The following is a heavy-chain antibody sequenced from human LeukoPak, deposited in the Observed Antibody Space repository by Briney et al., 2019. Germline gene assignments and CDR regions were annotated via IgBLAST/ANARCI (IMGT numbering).Heavy chain of an antibody. CDR1: GGSISSYY. V-gene: IGHV4-59*01. Sequence: SETLSLTCTVSGGSISSYYWSWVRQPPGKGLEWIGYIYYSGSTNYNPSLKSRVTISVDTSKNQFSLKLSSVTAADTAVYYCARADIVATISFDYWGQGTLVTVSS. D-gene: IGHD5-12*01. J-gene: IGHJ4*02. CDR3: ARADIVATISFDY. CDR2: IYYSGST.